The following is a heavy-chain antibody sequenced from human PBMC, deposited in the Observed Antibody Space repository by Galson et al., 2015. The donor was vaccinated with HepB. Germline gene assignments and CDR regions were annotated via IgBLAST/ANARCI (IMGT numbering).Heavy chain of an antibody. J-gene: IGHJ6*03. CDR1: GYTFTGYY. CDR3: ARDYHAWWSGYYYMDV. V-gene: IGHV1-2*02. D-gene: IGHD2-15*01. Sequence: SVKVSCKASGYTFTGYYMHWVRQAPGQGLEWMGWINPNSGGTNYAQKFQGRVTMTRDTSTSTAYMELSRLRSDDTAVYYCARDYHAWWSGYYYMDVWGKGTTVTVSS. CDR2: INPNSGGT.